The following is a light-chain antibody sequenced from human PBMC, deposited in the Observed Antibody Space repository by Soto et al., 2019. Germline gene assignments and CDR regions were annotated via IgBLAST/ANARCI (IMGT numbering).Light chain of an antibody. CDR1: QSLGSSY. J-gene: IGKJ5*01. CDR3: QQTYSTLSIT. Sequence: EIVLTQSPGTLSLSPGERATLSCRASQSLGSSYLAWYQQKPGQTPRLLIYGASSRATGIPDRFSGSGSGTDFTLTISRLEPEDFATYYCQQTYSTLSITFGQGTRLEIK. V-gene: IGKV3-20*01. CDR2: GAS.